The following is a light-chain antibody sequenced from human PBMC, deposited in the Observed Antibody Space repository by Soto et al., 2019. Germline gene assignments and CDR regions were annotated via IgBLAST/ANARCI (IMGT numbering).Light chain of an antibody. V-gene: IGLV2-14*01. CDR1: SSDVGGYNY. CDR3: SSYTSSRTRC. Sequence: QSALTQPASVSGSPGQSITISCTGTSSDVGGYNYVSWYQQHPGKSPKLMIYDVSNRPSGVSNRFAGSKSGNTASLPISGLQAEDEAEYYGSSYTSSRTRCFGTGTKLTVL. CDR2: DVS. J-gene: IGLJ1*01.